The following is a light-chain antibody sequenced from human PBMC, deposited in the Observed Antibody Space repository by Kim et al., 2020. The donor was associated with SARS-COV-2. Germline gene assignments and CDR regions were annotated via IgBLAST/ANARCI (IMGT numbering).Light chain of an antibody. CDR3: CSYADSLYV. J-gene: IGLJ1*01. CDR2: EDS. CDR1: SSDVGSYNL. V-gene: IGLV2-23*01. Sequence: VQSITISCSGTSSDVGSYNLVSWYQQHPGTAPKLMFYEDSKRPSGISNRFSGSRSGNTASLTISGLQAEDEADYYCCSYADSLYVFGTGTKVTVL.